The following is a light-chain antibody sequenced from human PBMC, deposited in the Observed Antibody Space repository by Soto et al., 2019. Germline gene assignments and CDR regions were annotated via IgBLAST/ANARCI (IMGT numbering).Light chain of an antibody. CDR3: TSYTSSSTQV. V-gene: IGLV2-14*01. J-gene: IGLJ1*01. Sequence: QSALTQPASVSGSPGQSITISCTGASSDVGGYNYVSWYQQHPGKAPKLMIYDVSNRPSGVSNRFSGSKSGNTASLTISGLQAECEADYYCTSYTSSSTQVFGTGTKVTVL. CDR2: DVS. CDR1: SSDVGGYNY.